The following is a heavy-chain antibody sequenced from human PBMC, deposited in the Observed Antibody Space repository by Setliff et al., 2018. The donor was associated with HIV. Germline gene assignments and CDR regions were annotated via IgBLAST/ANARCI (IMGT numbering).Heavy chain of an antibody. V-gene: IGHV4-59*12. Sequence: PSETLSLTCTVSGGSINSYYWNWIRQSPGKGLEWIGYIGYNGDTSYNPSLNSRVTLSVDTSKNQFSLKVNSVTAADTAMYFCARESPDGLDYWGQGTLVTVSS. CDR1: GGSINSYY. D-gene: IGHD2-8*01. CDR3: ARESPDGLDY. J-gene: IGHJ4*02. CDR2: IGYNGDT.